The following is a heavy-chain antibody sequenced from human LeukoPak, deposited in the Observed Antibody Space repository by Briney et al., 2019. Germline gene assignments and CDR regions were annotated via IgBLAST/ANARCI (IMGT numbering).Heavy chain of an antibody. CDR2: IKQDGSEK. D-gene: IGHD5-24*01. J-gene: IGHJ4*02. CDR1: GFTFSSYW. Sequence: GGSLRLSCAASGFTFSSYWMSCVRQAPGKGLEWVANIKQDGSEKYYVDSVKGRFTISRDNAKNSLYLQMNSLRAEDTAVYYCARIGDGRNPNFDYWGQGTLVTVSS. V-gene: IGHV3-7*01. CDR3: ARIGDGRNPNFDY.